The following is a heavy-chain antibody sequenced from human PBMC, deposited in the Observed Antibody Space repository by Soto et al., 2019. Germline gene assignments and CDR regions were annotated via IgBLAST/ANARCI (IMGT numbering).Heavy chain of an antibody. J-gene: IGHJ6*02. Sequence: SETLSLTCTVSGSSINSSGYYWGWIRQPPGKGLEWIGSMFYGVSTYYNPSLKSRVTVSVDTSKNQFSLNLRSVTAADTAVYYCARDSRDPNYYYYGMDVWGQGTTVTVSS. CDR3: ARDSRDPNYYYYGMDV. CDR2: MFYGVST. CDR1: GSSINSSGYY. V-gene: IGHV4-39*07.